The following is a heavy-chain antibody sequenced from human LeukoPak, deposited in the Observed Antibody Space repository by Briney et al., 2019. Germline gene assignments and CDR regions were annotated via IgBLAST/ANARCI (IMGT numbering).Heavy chain of an antibody. CDR2: IYYSGST. D-gene: IGHD5-18*01. CDR3: ARARHADTFDY. Sequence: SETLSLTCTVSGGSISSSCYYWGWIRQPPGKGLEWIGSIYYSGSTYYNPSLKSRVTISVDTSKNQFSLKLSSVTAADTAVYYCARARHADTFDYWGQGTLVTVSS. J-gene: IGHJ4*02. CDR1: GGSISSSCYY. V-gene: IGHV4-39*07.